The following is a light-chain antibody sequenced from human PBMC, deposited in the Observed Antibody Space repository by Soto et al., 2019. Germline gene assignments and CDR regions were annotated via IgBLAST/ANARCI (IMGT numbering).Light chain of an antibody. V-gene: IGLV1-44*01. CDR1: SSNIGSNT. Sequence: QSVLTQPPSASGTPGQRVTFSCSGSSSNIGSNTVNWYQQLPGTAPKLLIYSNNQRPSGVPDRFSGSKSGTSASLAISGLQSEDEANYYCAAWDDSRNGRVVFGGGTQLTVL. CDR2: SNN. J-gene: IGLJ2*01. CDR3: AAWDDSRNGRVV.